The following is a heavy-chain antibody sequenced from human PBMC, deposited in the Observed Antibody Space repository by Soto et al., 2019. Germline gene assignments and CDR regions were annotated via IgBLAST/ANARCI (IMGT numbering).Heavy chain of an antibody. V-gene: IGHV3-30*18. CDR2: ISYDGSNK. Sequence: PGGSLRLSCAASGFTFSSYGMHWVRQAPGKWLEWVAVISYDGSNKYYADSVKGRFTISRDNSKNTLYLQMNSLRAEDTAVYYCAKDLYDFWSGYYTGDYSYYGMDVWGQGXTVTVYS. J-gene: IGHJ6*02. D-gene: IGHD3-3*01. CDR1: GFTFSSYG. CDR3: AKDLYDFWSGYYTGDYSYYGMDV.